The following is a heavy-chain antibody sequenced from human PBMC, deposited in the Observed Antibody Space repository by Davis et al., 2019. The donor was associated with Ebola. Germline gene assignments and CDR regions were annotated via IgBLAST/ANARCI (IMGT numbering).Heavy chain of an antibody. CDR3: ARDTFDSSSWYGSDY. CDR2: IHKDGRT. Sequence: GESLKISCAASGLIVSDNYMGWVREAPGKGLEWVSLIHKDGRTYYGDSVKRRFTISSDNSKNTLYLQMNSLRAEDTAVYYCARDTFDSSSWYGSDYWGQGTLVTVSS. CDR1: GLIVSDNY. D-gene: IGHD6-13*01. J-gene: IGHJ4*02. V-gene: IGHV3-66*02.